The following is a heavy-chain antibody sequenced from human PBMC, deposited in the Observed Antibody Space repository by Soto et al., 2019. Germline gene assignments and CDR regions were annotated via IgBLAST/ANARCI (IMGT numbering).Heavy chain of an antibody. CDR2: IAYDGSNK. D-gene: IGHD3-16*01. V-gene: IGHV3-30-3*01. J-gene: IGHJ4*02. CDR3: SRAYEGAYFDY. CDR1: GFTFSSYA. Sequence: QVQLVESGGGVVQPGRSLRLSCAASGFTFSSYAMHWVRQAPGKGLEWVAVIAYDGSNKYYANYVKGRFTISRDNPKNLLNRLMNSLRAEDTAVYYCSRAYEGAYFDYWGQGSLVTVSS.